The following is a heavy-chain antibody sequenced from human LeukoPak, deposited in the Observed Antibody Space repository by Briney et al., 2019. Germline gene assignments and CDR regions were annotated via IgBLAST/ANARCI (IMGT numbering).Heavy chain of an antibody. CDR3: AKPGPSTYYYYYYMDV. CDR1: GFAFDDYA. D-gene: IGHD3-10*01. J-gene: IGHJ6*03. V-gene: IGHV3-43*02. Sequence: GGSLRLSCAASGFAFDDYAMHWVRQAPGKGLEWVSLISGDGGSTYYADSVKGRFTISGDNSKNSLYLQMNRLRTEDTALYYCAKPGPSTYYYYYYMDVWGKGTTVTVSS. CDR2: ISGDGGST.